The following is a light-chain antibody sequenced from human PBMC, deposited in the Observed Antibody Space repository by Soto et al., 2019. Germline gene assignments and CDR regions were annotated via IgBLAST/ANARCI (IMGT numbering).Light chain of an antibody. CDR2: GAS. CDR1: QSVSRIF. V-gene: IGKV3-20*01. J-gene: IGKJ2*01. CDR3: QQYGSSPPMQT. Sequence: EILLTQSPGTLSLSPGERATLSCRASQSVSRIFLAWYQQTPSQAPRLLIYGASGRATGTPDRFSGSGSGSDFTFTISRLEPHDFDVSYCQQYGSSPPMQTFGQGTKLEIK.